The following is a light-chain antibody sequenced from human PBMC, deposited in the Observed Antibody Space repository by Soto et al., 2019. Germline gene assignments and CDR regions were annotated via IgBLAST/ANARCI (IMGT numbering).Light chain of an antibody. CDR2: EVS. CDR1: SSDVGDYKY. CDR3: SSFSATTTTTVV. J-gene: IGLJ2*01. V-gene: IGLV2-14*01. Sequence: QSALTQPASVSGSPGQSITISCSGTSSDVGDYKYVSWYQRHPGKVPKLMIYEVSHRPSGVPDRFSGSKSGNTAFLTISGLQADDEADYYCSSFSATTTTTVVFGGGTKLTVL.